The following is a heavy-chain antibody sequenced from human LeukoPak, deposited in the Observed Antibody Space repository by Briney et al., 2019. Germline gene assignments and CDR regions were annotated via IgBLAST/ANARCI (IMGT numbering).Heavy chain of an antibody. D-gene: IGHD6-19*01. Sequence: PGGSLRLSCAVSGFPFSIYEMNWVRQAPGKGLEWVSNIGSSGAAIYYADSVRGRFTISRDNAKNSLYLQMNSLRAEDTAVYYCALLAVASDFDYWGQGAPVTVSS. J-gene: IGHJ4*02. CDR1: GFPFSIYE. CDR3: ALLAVASDFDY. V-gene: IGHV3-48*03. CDR2: IGSSGAAI.